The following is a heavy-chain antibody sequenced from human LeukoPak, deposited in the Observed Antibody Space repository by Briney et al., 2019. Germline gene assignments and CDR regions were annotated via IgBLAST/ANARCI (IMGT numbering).Heavy chain of an antibody. D-gene: IGHD5-18*01. CDR1: GYSISTGYY. V-gene: IGHV4-38-2*02. CDR3: AREGLWDYYYYMDV. Sequence: SETLSLTCTVSGYSISTGYYWGWIRQPPGKGLEWIGSSGNTSYNPSLKSRVSISVDTSKNQLSLKLSSVTAADTAVYYCAREGLWDYYYYMDVWGKGTTVTVSS. J-gene: IGHJ6*03. CDR2: SGNT.